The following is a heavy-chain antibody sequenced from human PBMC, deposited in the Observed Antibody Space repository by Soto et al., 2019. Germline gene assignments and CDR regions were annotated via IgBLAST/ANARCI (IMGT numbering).Heavy chain of an antibody. CDR1: GFTFSSYS. CDR2: ISSSSSYI. CDR3: ARDLDHDIVATTDFDY. D-gene: IGHD5-12*01. J-gene: IGHJ4*02. Sequence: GGSLRLSCAASGFTFSSYSMNWVRQAPGKGLEWVSSISSSSSYIYYADSVKGRFTISRDNAKNSLYLQMNSLRAEDTAVYYCARDLDHDIVATTDFDYWGQGTLVTVSS. V-gene: IGHV3-21*01.